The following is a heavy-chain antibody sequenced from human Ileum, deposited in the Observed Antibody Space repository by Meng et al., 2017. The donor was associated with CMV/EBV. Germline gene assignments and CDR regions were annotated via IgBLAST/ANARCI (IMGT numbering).Heavy chain of an antibody. CDR3: AKRDRSYGFYFDV. D-gene: IGHD5-18*01. J-gene: IGHJ4*02. CDR2: TRYDGNDK. V-gene: IGHV3-30*02. Sequence: VGRVGSGGGVVQPGGSLRLSCVASGFIFNTYGMHWVRQAPGKGLEWVALTRYDGNDKYYADSVKGRFTISRDNSKNTLYLQMHNLRIEDTATYFCAKRDRSYGFYFDVWGQGTLVTV. CDR1: GFIFNTYG.